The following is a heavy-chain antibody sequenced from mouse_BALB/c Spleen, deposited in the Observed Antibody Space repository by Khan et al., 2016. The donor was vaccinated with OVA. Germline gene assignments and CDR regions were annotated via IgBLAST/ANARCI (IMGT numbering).Heavy chain of an antibody. CDR3: ARIFWGDFDY. CDR2: ISYSGNT. CDR1: GYSITSDYA. V-gene: IGHV3-2*02. J-gene: IGHJ2*01. Sequence: EVELVESGPGLVKPSQSLSLTCTVTGYSITSDYAWNWIRQFPGNKLEWLGFISYSGNTNYNPSLKSRISITRDTSKNQFFLQLNSVTTEDTATYYCARIFWGDFDYWGQGTTLTVSS.